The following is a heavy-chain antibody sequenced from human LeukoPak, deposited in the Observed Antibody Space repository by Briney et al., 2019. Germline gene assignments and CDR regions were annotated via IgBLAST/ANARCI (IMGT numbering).Heavy chain of an antibody. CDR2: IIPIFGTA. J-gene: IGHJ5*02. Sequence: GASVKVSCKASGGTFSSYAISWVRQAPGQGLEWMGGIIPIFGTANYAQKFQGRVTITADKSTSTAYMELSSLRSEDTAVYYCARSSYCSSTSCYAGRDWFDPWGQGTLVTVSS. CDR3: ARSSYCSSTSCYAGRDWFDP. CDR1: GGTFSSYA. V-gene: IGHV1-69*06. D-gene: IGHD2-2*01.